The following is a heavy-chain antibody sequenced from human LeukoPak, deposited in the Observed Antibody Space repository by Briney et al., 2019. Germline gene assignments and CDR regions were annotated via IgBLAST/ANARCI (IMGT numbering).Heavy chain of an antibody. CDR1: GFTFSNHA. V-gene: IGHV3-23*01. J-gene: IGHJ4*02. Sequence: PGGSLRLSCAASGFTFSNHAIHWVRQAPGKGLEWVSAISGSGGGTYYADSVKGRFTISRDNSKNTLYLQMNSLRAEDTAVYYCASKSPELGFDYWGQGTLVTVSS. CDR3: ASKSPELGFDY. D-gene: IGHD6-6*01. CDR2: ISGSGGGT.